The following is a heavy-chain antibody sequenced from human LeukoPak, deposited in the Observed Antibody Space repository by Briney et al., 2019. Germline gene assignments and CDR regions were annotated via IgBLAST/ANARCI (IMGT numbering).Heavy chain of an antibody. J-gene: IGHJ4*02. V-gene: IGHV1-46*01. CDR1: VYTYTSYY. D-gene: IGHD2-15*01. Sequence: ASVKVSLKASVYTYTSYYMRWVRQPPAQGREWVGIINHSGGSTSYSQKFRGRVTINSDTSTSTVHMELSSLRAEDKAVYYWARDLRGVVVVAGTPRGVLRYWGQGTLVTVSS. CDR2: INHSGGST. CDR3: ARDLRGVVVVAGTPRGVLRY.